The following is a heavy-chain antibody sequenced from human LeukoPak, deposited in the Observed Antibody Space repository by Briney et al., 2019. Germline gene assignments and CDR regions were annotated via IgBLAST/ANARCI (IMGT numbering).Heavy chain of an antibody. J-gene: IGHJ4*02. Sequence: GWMNPNSGNTGYAQKFQGRVTMTRNTSISTAYMELSSLRSEDTAVYYCSAIAVAGTSLFDYWGQGTLVTVSS. D-gene: IGHD6-19*01. CDR2: MNPNSGNT. CDR3: SAIAVAGTSLFDY. V-gene: IGHV1-8*01.